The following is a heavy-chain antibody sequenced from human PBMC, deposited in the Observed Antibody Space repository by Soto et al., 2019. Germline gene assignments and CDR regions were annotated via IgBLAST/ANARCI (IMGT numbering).Heavy chain of an antibody. V-gene: IGHV4-59*01. CDR2: IYYSGST. CDR1: GGSISSYY. CDR3: ATNSGYYGWTFDY. D-gene: IGHD3-3*01. Sequence: QVQLQESGPGLVKPSETLSLTCTVSGGSISSYYWSWIRQPPRKGLEWIGYIYYSGSTNYNPSLKSRVTISVDTSKNQFSLKLSSVTAADTAVYYCATNSGYYGWTFDYWGQGTLVTVSS. J-gene: IGHJ4*02.